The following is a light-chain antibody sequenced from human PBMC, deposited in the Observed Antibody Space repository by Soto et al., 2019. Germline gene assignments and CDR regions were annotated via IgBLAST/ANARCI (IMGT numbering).Light chain of an antibody. V-gene: IGKV1-33*01. J-gene: IGKJ3*01. CDR1: QDISNY. Sequence: DIQMTQSPSSLSASVGDRVTITCQASQDISNYLNWYQQKPGKAPKLLIYDASNLETGVSSRFSGSGSGTDFTFTISSLQPEDIATYYCQQYDNPRPTFCPGTKVDIK. CDR2: DAS. CDR3: QQYDNPRPT.